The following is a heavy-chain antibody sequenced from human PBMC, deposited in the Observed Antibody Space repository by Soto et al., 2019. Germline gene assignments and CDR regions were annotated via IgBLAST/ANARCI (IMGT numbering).Heavy chain of an antibody. Sequence: QVQLVQSGAEVKKPGASVKVSCKASGYTFTGYYMHWVRQAPGQGLEWMGWINPNSGGTNYAQKFQGRVTMTRDTAISPAYMALSRLRSDDTAVYYWARPNGSGKNWFDPWGQGTLVTVSS. V-gene: IGHV1-2*02. CDR1: GYTFTGYY. CDR3: ARPNGSGKNWFDP. J-gene: IGHJ5*02. CDR2: INPNSGGT. D-gene: IGHD3-10*01.